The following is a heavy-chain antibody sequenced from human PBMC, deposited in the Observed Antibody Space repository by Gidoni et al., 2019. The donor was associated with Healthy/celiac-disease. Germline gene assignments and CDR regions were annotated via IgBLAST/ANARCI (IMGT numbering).Heavy chain of an antibody. CDR3: TTEITMIVVVITGADY. CDR2: IKSKTDGGTT. D-gene: IGHD3-22*01. CDR1: GCTFSNAW. V-gene: IGHV3-15*01. Sequence: EVQLVESGGGLVKTGGSLRLSCAASGCTFSNAWMSWVRQAPGKGLEWVGRIKSKTDGGTTDYAAPVKGRFTISRDDSKNTLYLQMNSLKTEDTAVYYCTTEITMIVVVITGADYWGQGTLVTVSS. J-gene: IGHJ4*02.